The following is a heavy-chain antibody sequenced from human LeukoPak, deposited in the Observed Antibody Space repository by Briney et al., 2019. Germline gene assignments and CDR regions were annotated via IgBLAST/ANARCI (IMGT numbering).Heavy chain of an antibody. J-gene: IGHJ4*02. CDR1: GHSISSGYY. D-gene: IGHD6-19*01. CDR3: ARASGYSSGWYQDY. V-gene: IGHV4-38-2*02. Sequence: SETLSLTCTVSGHSISSGYYWGWIRQPPGKGLEWIGSIYHSGSTYYNPSLKSRVTLSVDTYKSQFSLKLNSVTAADTAVYYCARASGYSSGWYQDYWGQGTLVTVSS. CDR2: IYHSGST.